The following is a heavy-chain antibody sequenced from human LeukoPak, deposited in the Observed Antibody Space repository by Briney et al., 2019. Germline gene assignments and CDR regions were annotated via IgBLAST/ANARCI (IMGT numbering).Heavy chain of an antibody. CDR1: GFTFSSYG. CDR3: ARDPSEMATILDY. V-gene: IGHV3-33*01. J-gene: IGHJ4*02. D-gene: IGHD5-24*01. CDR2: IWYDGSNK. Sequence: GGSLRLSCAASGFTFSSYGMHWVRQAPGKGLEWVAVIWYDGSNKYYADSVKGRFTISRDNSKNTLYLRMNSLRAEDTAVYYCARDPSEMATILDYWGQGTLVTVSS.